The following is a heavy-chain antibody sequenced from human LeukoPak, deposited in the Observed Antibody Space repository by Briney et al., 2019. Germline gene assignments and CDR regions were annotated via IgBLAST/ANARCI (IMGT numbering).Heavy chain of an antibody. V-gene: IGHV1-2*06. D-gene: IGHD1-26*01. Sequence: VASANVSCTASGYTFSGDYMHWVRQAPGQGLEWMGRIRSNSEDIPYAQKFQGGFTMTWDTSTSTAYMELTRLTSDDTAVYYCAREPKQVIREFDYWGQGTLVTVSS. CDR1: GYTFSGDY. J-gene: IGHJ4*02. CDR3: AREPKQVIREFDY. CDR2: IRSNSEDI.